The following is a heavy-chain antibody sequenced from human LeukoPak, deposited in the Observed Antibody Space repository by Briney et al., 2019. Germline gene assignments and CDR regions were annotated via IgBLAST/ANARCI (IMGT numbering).Heavy chain of an antibody. CDR2: ISAYNGNT. CDR3: ARALGRGEGDDY. D-gene: IGHD3-16*01. CDR1: GYTFTSYG. Sequence: ASVTVSFTASGYTFTSYGISWVRQAPGQGREGMGWISAYNGNTNYAQKLQGRVTMTTDTSTSTAYMELRSLRSDDTAVYYCARALGRGEGDDYWGQGTLVTVSS. V-gene: IGHV1-18*01. J-gene: IGHJ4*02.